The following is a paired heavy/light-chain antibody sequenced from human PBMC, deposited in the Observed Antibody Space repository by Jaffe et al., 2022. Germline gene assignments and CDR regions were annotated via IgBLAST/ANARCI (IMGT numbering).Light chain of an antibody. Sequence: AIQLTQSPSSLSASVGDRVTITCRASQGISSALAWYQQKPGKAPKLLIYDASSLESGVPSRFSGSGSGTDFTLTISSLQPEDFATYYCQQFNSYPVGLTFGGGTKVEIK. J-gene: IGKJ4*01. V-gene: IGKV1-13*02. CDR1: QGISSA. CDR2: DAS. CDR3: QQFNSYPVGLT.
Heavy chain of an antibody. J-gene: IGHJ3*02. Sequence: EVQLVESGGVVVQPGGSLRLSCAASGFTFDDYTMHWVRQAPGKGLEWVSLISWDGGSTYYADSVKGRFTISRDNSKNSLYLQMNSLRTEDTALYYCAKDASRSGWYSRAFDIWGQGTMVTVSS. D-gene: IGHD6-19*01. V-gene: IGHV3-43*01. CDR3: AKDASRSGWYSRAFDI. CDR2: ISWDGGST. CDR1: GFTFDDYT.